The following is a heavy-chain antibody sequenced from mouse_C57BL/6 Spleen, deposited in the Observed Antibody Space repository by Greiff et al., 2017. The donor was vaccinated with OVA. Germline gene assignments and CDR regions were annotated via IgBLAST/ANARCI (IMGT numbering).Heavy chain of an antibody. CDR3: ARWDGNYLFAY. Sequence: QVQLKQPGAELVKPGASVKLSCKASGYTFTSYWMQWVKQRPGQGLEWIGEIDPSDSYTNYNQKFKGKATLTVDTSSSTAYMQLSSLTSEDSAVYYCARWDGNYLFAYWGQGTLVTVSA. CDR2: IDPSDSYT. D-gene: IGHD2-1*01. V-gene: IGHV1-50*01. J-gene: IGHJ3*01. CDR1: GYTFTSYW.